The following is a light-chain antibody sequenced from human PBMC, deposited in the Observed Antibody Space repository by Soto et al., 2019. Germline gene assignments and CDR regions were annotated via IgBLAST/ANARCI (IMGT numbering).Light chain of an antibody. CDR3: LQAAQSPLT. J-gene: IGKJ5*01. CDR2: LAS. CDR1: QSLLQSNGNNH. Sequence: DIVLTQSPLSLPVTPGAPASISCRSSQSLLQSNGNNHVDWYLQRPGQSPQLLLYLASSRASVVPDRFSGSGSGTEFSLEISRVEAEDVGVYYCLQAAQSPLTFGQGTRLEIK. V-gene: IGKV2-28*01.